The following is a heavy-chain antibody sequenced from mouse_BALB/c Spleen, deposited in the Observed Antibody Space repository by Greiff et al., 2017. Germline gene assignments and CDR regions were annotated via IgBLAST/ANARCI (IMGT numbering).Heavy chain of an antibody. J-gene: IGHJ3*01. CDR2: IWAGGST. V-gene: IGHV2-9*02. CDR1: GFSLTSYG. Sequence: VKLMESGPGLVAPSQSLSITCTVSGFSLTSYGVHWVRQPPGKGLEWLGVIWAGGSTNYNSALMSRLSISKDNSKSQVFLKMNSLQTDDTAMYYCARAREGSYWFAYWGQGTLVTVSA. CDR3: ARAREGSYWFAY.